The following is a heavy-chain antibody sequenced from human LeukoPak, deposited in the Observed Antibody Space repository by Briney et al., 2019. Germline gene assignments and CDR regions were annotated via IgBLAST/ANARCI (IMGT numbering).Heavy chain of an antibody. CDR3: ARDFGLAYFDY. CDR1: GFTFSGFS. D-gene: IGHD3/OR15-3a*01. J-gene: IGHJ4*02. V-gene: IGHV3-30*01. Sequence: GGSLRFSCAASGFTFSGFSIHWVRQAPGKGLEWVAVISYDGSNKYYADSVKGRFTISRDNSQNTLYLQMNSLRAEDTAVYYCARDFGLAYFDYWGQGTLVTVSS. CDR2: ISYDGSNK.